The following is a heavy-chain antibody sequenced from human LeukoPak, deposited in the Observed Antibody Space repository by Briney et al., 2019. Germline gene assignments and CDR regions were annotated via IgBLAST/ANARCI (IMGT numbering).Heavy chain of an antibody. V-gene: IGHV4-59*01. CDR3: ARLRFLEWSSFDY. Sequence: SETLSLTCSVSGDSISSYYWNWIRQTPGKGLEWIGYIYYSGSTNYNPSLKSRVTISVDTSKNQFSLKLSSVTAADTAVYYCARLRFLEWSSFDYWGQGTLVTVSS. CDR1: GDSISSYY. CDR2: IYYSGST. J-gene: IGHJ4*02. D-gene: IGHD3-3*01.